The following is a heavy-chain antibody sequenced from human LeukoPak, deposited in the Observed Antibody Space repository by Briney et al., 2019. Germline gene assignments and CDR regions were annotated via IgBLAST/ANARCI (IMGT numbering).Heavy chain of an antibody. Sequence: GASVKVSCKASGYGFTVSYMHWVRQAPGQGLEWMGWINPNSGGTNYAQKFLGRVTMTRDTSISTAYMELSRLRSDDTAVYYCASLYGDYVASDYWGQGTLVTVSS. D-gene: IGHD4-17*01. CDR3: ASLYGDYVASDY. V-gene: IGHV1-2*02. CDR2: INPNSGGT. J-gene: IGHJ4*02. CDR1: GYGFTVSY.